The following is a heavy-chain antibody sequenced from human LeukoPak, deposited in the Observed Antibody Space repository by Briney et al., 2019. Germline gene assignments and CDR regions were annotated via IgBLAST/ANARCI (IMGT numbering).Heavy chain of an antibody. J-gene: IGHJ3*02. CDR3: GRDRATVTTSDGLDI. CDR1: GFTFSSYS. Sequence: GGSLSLSCAASGFTFSSYSMNWVRQAPGKGLEWVSYISSSSSTIYYADSVKGRFTISRDNAKNSLYLQMNSLRDEDTAVYYCGRDRATVTTSDGLDIWGQGTMVTVSS. CDR2: ISSSSSTI. V-gene: IGHV3-48*02. D-gene: IGHD4-17*01.